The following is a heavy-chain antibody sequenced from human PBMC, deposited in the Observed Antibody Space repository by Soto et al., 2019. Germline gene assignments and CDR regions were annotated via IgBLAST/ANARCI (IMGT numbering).Heavy chain of an antibody. D-gene: IGHD3-3*01. CDR3: ARGRHDVWSGYLYYYYGMDA. V-gene: IGHV4-34*01. CDR1: CGSFSGYY. Sequence: SETLSLTCAVYCGSFSGYYWSWIRQPPGKGLEWIGEINHSGSTNYNPSLKSRVTISVDTSKNQFSLKLSSVTAADTAVYYCARGRHDVWSGYLYYYYGMDAWCQGNTVSAPS. J-gene: IGHJ6*02. CDR2: INHSGST.